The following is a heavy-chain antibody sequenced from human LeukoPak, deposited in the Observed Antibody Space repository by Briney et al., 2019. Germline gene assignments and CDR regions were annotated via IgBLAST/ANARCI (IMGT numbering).Heavy chain of an antibody. V-gene: IGHV3-48*01. J-gene: IGHJ6*03. CDR2: ISSSSYTI. Sequence: QLGGSLRLSCAASGFNFNSYSMNWVRQAPGKGLEWVSYISSSSYTIHYADSVKGRFTISRDNAKNSLYLQMNSLRTEDAAVYYCARSSAIAVAIYHYYYMDLWGKGTTVTVSS. CDR3: ARSSAIAVAIYHYYYMDL. D-gene: IGHD6-13*01. CDR1: GFNFNSYS.